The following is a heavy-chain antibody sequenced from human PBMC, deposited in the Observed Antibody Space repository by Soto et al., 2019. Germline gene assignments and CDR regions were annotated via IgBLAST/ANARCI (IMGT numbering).Heavy chain of an antibody. CDR1: GGSFSGYY. D-gene: IGHD6-13*01. J-gene: IGHJ6*02. CDR3: ARGGGGSSSWYYYYGMDV. Sequence: SETLSLTCAVYGGSFSGYYWSWIRQPPGKGLEWIGEINHRGSTNYNPSLKSRVTISVDTSKNQFSLKLSSVTAADTAVYYCARGGGGSSSWYYYYGMDVWGQGTTVTVSS. V-gene: IGHV4-34*01. CDR2: INHRGST.